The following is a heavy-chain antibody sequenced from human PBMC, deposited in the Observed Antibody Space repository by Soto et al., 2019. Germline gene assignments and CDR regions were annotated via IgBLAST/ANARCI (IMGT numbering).Heavy chain of an antibody. CDR2: ISGSGGTT. J-gene: IGHJ6*03. CDR1: GFTFSNYA. Sequence: GGCLRLSCAASGFTFSNYAMTWVRQAPGKGLEWVSGISGSGGTTFYAGFVKGRFPISRDNSKNTLYLQMNNLRAEDTAVYYCALRYCSRTTCPPLNSYFYMDVWGKGTTVTVSS. D-gene: IGHD2-2*01. CDR3: ALRYCSRTTCPPLNSYFYMDV. V-gene: IGHV3-23*01.